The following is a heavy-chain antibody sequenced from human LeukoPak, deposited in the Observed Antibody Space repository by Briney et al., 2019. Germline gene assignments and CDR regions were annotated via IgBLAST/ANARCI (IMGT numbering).Heavy chain of an antibody. D-gene: IGHD3-22*01. V-gene: IGHV3-23*01. Sequence: GGSPRHSCAASGFTFSSYAMSWVRQAPRKGLEWVSVMSGSGGPTYYADSLKGRFTISRDNSKNTLYLQMNSLRADDTAVYYCAKLQAGDYNSSSYHFDEWGQGTLVTVSS. J-gene: IGHJ4*02. CDR3: AKLQAGDYNSSSYHFDE. CDR2: MSGSGGPT. CDR1: GFTFSSYA.